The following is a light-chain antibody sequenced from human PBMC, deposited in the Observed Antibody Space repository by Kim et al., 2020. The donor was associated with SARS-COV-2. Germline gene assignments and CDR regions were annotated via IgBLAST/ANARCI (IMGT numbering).Light chain of an antibody. Sequence: GQSITISCTGKSSDIGHYNYVSWHQQHPGKAPKLMLHDVNNRPSGVSDRFSGSKSGNTASLTISGLQADDEADYFCSSYTSSDTWVFGGGTKVTVL. CDR3: SSYTSSDTWV. V-gene: IGLV2-14*03. CDR1: SSDIGHYNY. CDR2: DVN. J-gene: IGLJ3*02.